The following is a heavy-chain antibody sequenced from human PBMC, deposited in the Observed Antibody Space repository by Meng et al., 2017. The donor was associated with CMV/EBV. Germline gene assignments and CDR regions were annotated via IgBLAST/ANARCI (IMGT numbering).Heavy chain of an antibody. D-gene: IGHD1-26*01. CDR2: TYYRNKWYY. CDR3: AMISVGATFDY. CDR1: GDSVSSNGVA. V-gene: IGHV6-1*01. Sequence: LSGDSVSSNGVAWNWIRQSQWGGLEGRRRTYYRNKWYYDRAVDGKSRITIKPDTSKNQFSLQLNSVTPEDTAVYYCAMISVGATFDYWGQGALVTVSS. J-gene: IGHJ4*02.